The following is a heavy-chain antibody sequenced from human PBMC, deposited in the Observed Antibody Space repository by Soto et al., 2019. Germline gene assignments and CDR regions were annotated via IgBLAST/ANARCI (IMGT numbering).Heavy chain of an antibody. D-gene: IGHD6-19*01. J-gene: IGHJ5*02. V-gene: IGHV3-7*04. CDR2: INEDGSER. Sequence: EVQLVESGGGLVQPGGSLRLSCTASKFTFSTYWMTWVRQAPGNGLEWVANINEDGSERHYVDSVKGRFTISRDNSKNSLYLQMDSLTAEDTAVYYCARDVEAVAGTPLTFDPWGQGTLVTVSS. CDR1: KFTFSTYW. CDR3: ARDVEAVAGTPLTFDP.